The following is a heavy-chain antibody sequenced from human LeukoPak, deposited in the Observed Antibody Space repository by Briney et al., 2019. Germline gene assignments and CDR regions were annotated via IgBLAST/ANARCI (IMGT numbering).Heavy chain of an antibody. CDR3: ARDGSSSWFHYYMDV. J-gene: IGHJ6*03. D-gene: IGHD6-13*01. Sequence: SETLSLTCTVSGGSISSYYWSWIRQPAGKGLEWIGRIYTSGSTNYNPSLKSRVTMSVDTSKNQFSLKLSSVTAADTAVYYCARDGSSSWFHYYMDVWGKGTTVTVSS. CDR1: GGSISSYY. CDR2: IYTSGST. V-gene: IGHV4-4*07.